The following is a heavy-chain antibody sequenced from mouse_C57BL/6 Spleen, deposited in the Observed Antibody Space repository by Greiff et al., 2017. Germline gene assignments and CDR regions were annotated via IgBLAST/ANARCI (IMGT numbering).Heavy chain of an antibody. V-gene: IGHV1-76*01. CDR2: IYPGSGNT. Sequence: VQVVESGAELVRPGASVKLSCKASGYTFTDYYINWVKQRPGQGLEWIARIYPGSGNTYYNEKFKGKATLTAEKSSSTAYMQLSSLTSEDSAVYFCARVGSSLHWYFDVWGTGTTVTVSS. CDR3: ARVGSSLHWYFDV. J-gene: IGHJ1*03. CDR1: GYTFTDYY. D-gene: IGHD1-1*01.